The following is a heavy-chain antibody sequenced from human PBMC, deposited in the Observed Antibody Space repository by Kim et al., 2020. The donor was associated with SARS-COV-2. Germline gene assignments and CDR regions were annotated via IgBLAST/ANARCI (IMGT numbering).Heavy chain of an antibody. Sequence: DSVKGRFTISRDNSKNTLYLQMNSLRAEDTAVYYCAKDQGIVVVIAHFDYWGQGTLVTVSS. V-gene: IGHV3-23*01. J-gene: IGHJ4*02. D-gene: IGHD2-21*01. CDR3: AKDQGIVVVIAHFDY.